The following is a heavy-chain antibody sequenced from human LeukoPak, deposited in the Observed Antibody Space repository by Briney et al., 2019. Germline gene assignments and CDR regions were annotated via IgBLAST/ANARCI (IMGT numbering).Heavy chain of an antibody. CDR2: INPNSGGT. Sequence: ASVKVSCKASGYTFTGYYMHWVRQAPGQGLEWMGWINPNSGGTNYAQKFQGGVTMTRDTSISTAYMELSRLRSDDTAVYYCATYGRFGELLGYFDYWGQGTLVTVSS. CDR3: ATYGRFGELLGYFDY. J-gene: IGHJ4*02. D-gene: IGHD3-10*01. CDR1: GYTFTGYY. V-gene: IGHV1-2*02.